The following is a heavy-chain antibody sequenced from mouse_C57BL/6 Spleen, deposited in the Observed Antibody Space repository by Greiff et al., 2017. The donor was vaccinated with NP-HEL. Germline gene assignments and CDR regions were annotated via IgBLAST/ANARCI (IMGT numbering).Heavy chain of an antibody. CDR3: ARQTTPYARDY. CDR1: GFTFSSYT. J-gene: IGHJ4*01. Sequence: EVQRVESGGGLVKPGGSLKLSCAASGFTFSSYTMSWVRQTPEKRLEWVATISGGGGNTYYPDSVTGRFTISRDNAKNTLYLQMSSLRSEDTALYYCARQTTPYARDYWGQGTSVTVSS. CDR2: ISGGGGNT. D-gene: IGHD1-1*01. V-gene: IGHV5-9*01.